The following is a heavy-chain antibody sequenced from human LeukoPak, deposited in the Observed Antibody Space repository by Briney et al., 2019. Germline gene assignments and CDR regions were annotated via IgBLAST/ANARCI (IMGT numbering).Heavy chain of an antibody. D-gene: IGHD3-3*01. CDR3: ASGILEWLSTDY. V-gene: IGHV1-3*01. Sequence: ASVKVSCKASGYTFTGYAMHWVRQAPGQRLEWMGWINAGNGNTKYSQKFQGRVTITRDTSASTAYMELSSLRSEDTAVYYCASGILEWLSTDYWGQGTLVTVSS. CDR1: GYTFTGYA. J-gene: IGHJ4*02. CDR2: INAGNGNT.